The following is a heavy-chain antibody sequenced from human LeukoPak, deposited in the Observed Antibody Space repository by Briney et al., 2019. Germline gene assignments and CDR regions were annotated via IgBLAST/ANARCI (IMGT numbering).Heavy chain of an antibody. CDR3: AKTSLSDASGHYYYMDV. J-gene: IGHJ6*03. V-gene: IGHV3-30*02. D-gene: IGHD3-3*01. CDR2: IRFSVTNK. Sequence: PGGTLRLSCAASGFTFSKYGMNWVRQAPGKGLEWVAFIRFSVTNKFYAASLTGRFTISRHNSQNTVSLQVNNLRTEDTALYYCAKTSLSDASGHYYYMDVWGKGTSVTVSS. CDR1: GFTFSKYG.